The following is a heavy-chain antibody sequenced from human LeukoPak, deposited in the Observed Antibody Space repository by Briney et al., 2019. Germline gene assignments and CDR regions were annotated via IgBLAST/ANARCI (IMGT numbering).Heavy chain of an antibody. J-gene: IGHJ4*02. Sequence: GGSLRLSCAASGFTFTSYGIHWVRQAPGNGLEWVAFIRYDGSEKYYADSVKGRFTVSRDNSKNTVHLQMNSLRVEDTAVYYCARDLGGDSLWGQGTLVTVSS. CDR2: IRYDGSEK. CDR3: ARDLGGDSL. V-gene: IGHV3-30*02. CDR1: GFTFTSYG. D-gene: IGHD2-21*02.